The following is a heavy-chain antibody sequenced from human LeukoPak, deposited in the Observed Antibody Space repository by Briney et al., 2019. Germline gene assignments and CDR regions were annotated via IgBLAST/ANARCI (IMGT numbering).Heavy chain of an antibody. J-gene: IGHJ4*02. CDR1: GGSISSYY. CDR3: ARISGSYFDY. Sequence: SETLSLTCTVSGGSISSYYWSWIRQPPGKGLEWIGYIYYSGSTNYNPSLKSRVTISVDTSKNQFSLKLSSVTAADAAVYYCARISGSYFDYWGQGTLVTVSS. CDR2: IYYSGST. V-gene: IGHV4-59*01. D-gene: IGHD1-26*01.